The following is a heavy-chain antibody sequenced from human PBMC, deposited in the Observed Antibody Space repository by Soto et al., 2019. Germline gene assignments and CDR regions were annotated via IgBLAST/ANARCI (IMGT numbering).Heavy chain of an antibody. V-gene: IGHV3-33*01. D-gene: IGHD2-21*01. CDR1: GFTFGTYA. CDR2: IWYDGRIE. CDR3: ARADCGGQCACDY. J-gene: IGHJ4*02. Sequence: PGGSLRLSCAASGFTFGTYAMQWVRQAPGKGLEWVAGIWYDGRIENYADSVKGRFSISRDNSKSTVSLHMNSLRGEDTAIYYCARADCGGQCACDYWGQGTLVTVSS.